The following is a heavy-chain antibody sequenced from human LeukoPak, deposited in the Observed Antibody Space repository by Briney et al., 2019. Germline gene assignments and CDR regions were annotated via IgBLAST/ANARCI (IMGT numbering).Heavy chain of an antibody. Sequence: SETLSLTCTVSGDSISSSSSYWGWIRQPPGKGLEWIGEINHSGSTNYNPSLKSRVTISVDTSKNQFSLKLSSVTAADTAVYYCARVGKQWLLLRGWFDPWGQGTLVTVSS. CDR1: GDSISSSSSY. CDR3: ARVGKQWLLLRGWFDP. J-gene: IGHJ5*02. CDR2: INHSGST. D-gene: IGHD6-19*01. V-gene: IGHV4-39*07.